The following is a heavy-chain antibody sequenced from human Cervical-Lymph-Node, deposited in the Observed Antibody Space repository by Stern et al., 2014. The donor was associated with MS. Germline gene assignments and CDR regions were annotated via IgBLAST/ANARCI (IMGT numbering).Heavy chain of an antibody. CDR1: ENTFTGYY. CDR2: INPNSRAT. V-gene: IGHV1-2*02. D-gene: IGHD1-26*01. CDR3: ARISLGSGIDY. Sequence: VQLVQSGAEVKKPGASVKVTCKTSENTFTGYYIHWVRQAPGQGLEWMGWINPNSRATNYAQRFQDRVSLTSDTSNSLAYMELDRLTSGDTAVYYCARISLGSGIDYWGQGSLVTVSS. J-gene: IGHJ4*02.